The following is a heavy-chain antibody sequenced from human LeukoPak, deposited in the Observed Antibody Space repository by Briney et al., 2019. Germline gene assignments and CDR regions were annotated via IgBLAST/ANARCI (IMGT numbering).Heavy chain of an antibody. V-gene: IGHV4-59*01. CDR2: IYYSGST. D-gene: IGHD3-22*01. J-gene: IGHJ6*02. Sequence: SETLSLTCTVSGGSISSYYRSWIRQPPGKGLEWIGYIYYSGSTNYNPSLKSRVTISVDTSKNQFSLKLSSVTAADTAVYYCARSPPIYYDSSDYYYYYGMDVWGQGTTVTVSS. CDR1: GGSISSYY. CDR3: ARSPPIYYDSSDYYYYYGMDV.